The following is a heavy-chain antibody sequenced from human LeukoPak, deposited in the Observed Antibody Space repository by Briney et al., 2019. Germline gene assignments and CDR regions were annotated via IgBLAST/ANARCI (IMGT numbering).Heavy chain of an antibody. D-gene: IGHD2-2*02. V-gene: IGHV3-7*01. J-gene: IGHJ1*01. CDR2: IKQDGSEK. CDR3: ASLYCLSTACYTYFQH. CDR1: GFTFSGYW. Sequence: GGSLRLSCAASGFTFSGYWMRWVRQAPGKGLEWVASIKQDGSEKYYVDSGKGRFTISRENAKTSLYLQMTSLRAEDTAVYYCASLYCLSTACYTYFQHWGQGTLVTVSS.